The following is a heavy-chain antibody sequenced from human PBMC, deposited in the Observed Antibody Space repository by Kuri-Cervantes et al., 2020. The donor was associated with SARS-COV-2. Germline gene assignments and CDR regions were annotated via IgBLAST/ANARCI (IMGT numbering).Heavy chain of an antibody. J-gene: IGHJ3*01. V-gene: IGHV1-69*13. Sequence: ASVKVSCKASGGTFSSYAISWVRQAPGQGLEWMGGIIPIFGTANYAQKFQGRVTITADESMSTAYMELSSLRSEDTALYYCTKDRDILPLHDGFDLWGQGTMVTVSS. D-gene: IGHD3-9*01. CDR3: TKDRDILPLHDGFDL. CDR1: GGTFSSYA. CDR2: IIPIFGTA.